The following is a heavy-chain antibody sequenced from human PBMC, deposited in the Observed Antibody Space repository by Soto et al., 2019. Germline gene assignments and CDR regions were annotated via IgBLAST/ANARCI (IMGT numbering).Heavy chain of an antibody. CDR1: GFTFNIYA. J-gene: IGHJ4*02. CDR3: AKDQASGQGSFDS. Sequence: SGGSLRLSCAASGFTFNIYAMHWDRQAPDKGLEWVALISYDGSNQYYADSVKGRFTISRDNSKNTLFLQMNSLRADDTAVYYCAKDQASGQGSFDSWGQGTLVTVSS. V-gene: IGHV3-30*18. CDR2: ISYDGSNQ.